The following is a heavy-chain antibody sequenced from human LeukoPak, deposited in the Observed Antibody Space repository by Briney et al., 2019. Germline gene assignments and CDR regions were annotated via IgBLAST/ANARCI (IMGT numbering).Heavy chain of an antibody. J-gene: IGHJ3*02. CDR2: ISAYNGNT. V-gene: IGHV1-18*01. CDR3: ARENIAAAGLDAFDI. CDR1: GYTFTSYG. Sequence: GASVKVSCKASGYTFTSYGISWVRQAPGQGLEWMGRISAYNGNTNYAQKLQGRVTMTTDTSTSTAYMELRSLRSDDTAVYYCARENIAAAGLDAFDIWGQGTMVAVSS. D-gene: IGHD6-13*01.